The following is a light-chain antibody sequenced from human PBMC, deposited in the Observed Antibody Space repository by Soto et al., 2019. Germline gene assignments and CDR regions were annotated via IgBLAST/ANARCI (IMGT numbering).Light chain of an antibody. J-gene: IGLJ1*01. CDR2: EVS. Sequence: SVRTQPASVSGSPVQSITVSCTRTSSDIGYYNYVSWYQQRPGKAPKLLIYEVSNRPSGDSNRFSGSKSDNTASLTISGLQAEDEAFYYCSSYTTRSTYVFGTGTKVSDL. V-gene: IGLV2-14*01. CDR3: SSYTTRSTYV. CDR1: SSDIGYYNY.